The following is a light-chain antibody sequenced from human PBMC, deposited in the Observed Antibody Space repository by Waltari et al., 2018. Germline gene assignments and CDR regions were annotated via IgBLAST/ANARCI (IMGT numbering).Light chain of an antibody. J-gene: IGKJ4*01. CDR1: QSVTSNY. CDR3: QQYGFSPLT. CDR2: DAS. Sequence: EIVLTPSPGTLYLSPRERSTVSCRASQSVTSNYLGWYQQKPGQAPRLLIYDASNSATGVPDRFSGSGSGTDFALTISRLEPEDFAVYYCQQYGFSPLTFGGGTKVEIK. V-gene: IGKV3-20*01.